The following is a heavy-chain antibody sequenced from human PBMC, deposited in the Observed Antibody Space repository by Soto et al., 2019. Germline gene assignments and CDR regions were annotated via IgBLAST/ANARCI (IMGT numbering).Heavy chain of an antibody. V-gene: IGHV3-64D*06. D-gene: IGHD3-9*01. CDR2: ISSNGGST. Sequence: PGGSLRLSCAASGFTFSSYSMNWVRQAPGKGLEYASAISSNGGSTYYADSVKGRFTISRDNSKNTLYLQMSSLRAEDTAVYYCVKVGDILTGYYPFDSWGQGTLVTVSS. CDR3: VKVGDILTGYYPFDS. CDR1: GFTFSSYS. J-gene: IGHJ4*02.